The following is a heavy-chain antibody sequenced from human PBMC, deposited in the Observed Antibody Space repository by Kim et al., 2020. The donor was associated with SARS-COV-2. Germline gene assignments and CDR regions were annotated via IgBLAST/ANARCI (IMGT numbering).Heavy chain of an antibody. Sequence: SETLSLTCAVYGGSFSGYYWSWIRQPPGKGLEWIGEINHSGSTNYNPSLKSRVTISVDTSKNHFSLKLSSVTAADTAVYYCARGCSSWYCWFDPWGQGTLVTVSS. CDR2: INHSGST. CDR3: ARGCSSWYCWFDP. CDR1: GGSFSGYY. D-gene: IGHD6-13*01. V-gene: IGHV4-34*01. J-gene: IGHJ5*02.